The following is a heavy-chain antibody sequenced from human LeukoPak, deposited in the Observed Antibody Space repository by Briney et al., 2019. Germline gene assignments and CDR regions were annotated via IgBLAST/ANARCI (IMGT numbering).Heavy chain of an antibody. J-gene: IGHJ6*02. CDR2: IYVGGNT. Sequence: PSETLSLTCTVSDGSISYYYWSWIRQPAEKGLEWIGRIYVGGNTNYSPSLKSRVSMSLDKSKNQLSLKLISVSAADTAVYYCARWHMNSQDVWGRRTAVTVS. D-gene: IGHD4-23*01. CDR1: DGSISYYY. CDR3: ARWHMNSQDV. V-gene: IGHV4-4*07.